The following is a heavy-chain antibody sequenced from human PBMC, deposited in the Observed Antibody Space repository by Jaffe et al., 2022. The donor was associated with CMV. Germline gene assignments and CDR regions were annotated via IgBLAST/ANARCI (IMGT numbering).Heavy chain of an antibody. V-gene: IGHV3-30*18. J-gene: IGHJ5*01. CDR1: SNYG. Sequence: QVQLVESGGGVVQPGRSLRLSCAAVSNYGMHWVRQAPGKGLEWVAFISYEGSRQYYADSVRGRFTISRDDSENTLYLQMNSLRPEDTAVYYCVKGLAWFDSWGQGTLVTVSS. CDR3: VKGLAWFDS. CDR2: ISYEGSRQ.